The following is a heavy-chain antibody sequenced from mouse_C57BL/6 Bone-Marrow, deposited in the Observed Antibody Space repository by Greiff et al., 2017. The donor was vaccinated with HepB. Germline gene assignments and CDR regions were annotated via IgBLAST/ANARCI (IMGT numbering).Heavy chain of an antibody. J-gene: IGHJ1*03. CDR3: AREGLLDV. D-gene: IGHD3-1*01. CDR2: ISDGGSYT. Sequence: DVKLVESGGGLVKPGGSLKLSCAASGFTFSSYAMSWVRQTPEKRLEWVATISDGGSYTYYPDNVKGRFTISRDNAKNNLYLQMSHLKSEDTAMYYCAREGLLDVWGTGTTVTVSS. V-gene: IGHV5-4*01. CDR1: GFTFSSYA.